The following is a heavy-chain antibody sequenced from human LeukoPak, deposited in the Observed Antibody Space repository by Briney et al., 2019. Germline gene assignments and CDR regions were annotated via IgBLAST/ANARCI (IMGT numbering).Heavy chain of an antibody. V-gene: IGHV4-59*01. Sequence: SETLSLTCTVSGGSISSYYWSWLRQPPGKGLEWIGYIYYSGSTNYNPSLKSRFTISVDTSKNQFSLKLSSVTAADTAVYYCARRNTRSYCSSTSCFRTNWFDPWGQGTLVTVSS. CDR2: IYYSGST. J-gene: IGHJ5*02. CDR3: ARRNTRSYCSSTSCFRTNWFDP. D-gene: IGHD2-2*01. CDR1: GGSISSYY.